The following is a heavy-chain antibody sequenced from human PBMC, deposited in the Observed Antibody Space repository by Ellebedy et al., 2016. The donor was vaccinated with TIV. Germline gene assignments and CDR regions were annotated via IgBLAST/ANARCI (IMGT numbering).Heavy chain of an antibody. D-gene: IGHD4-23*01. Sequence: GGSLRLSXAASGFTFSSYAMSWVRQAPGKGLEWVSAISGSGGRTYYADSVKGRFTISRDNSKNTLYLQMNSLRAEDTAVYYCAKFVSNSDNFDYWGQGTLVTVSS. CDR1: GFTFSSYA. V-gene: IGHV3-23*01. CDR3: AKFVSNSDNFDY. CDR2: ISGSGGRT. J-gene: IGHJ4*02.